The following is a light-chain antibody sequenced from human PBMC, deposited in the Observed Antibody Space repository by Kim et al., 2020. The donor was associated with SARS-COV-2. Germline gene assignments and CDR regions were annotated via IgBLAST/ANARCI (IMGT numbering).Light chain of an antibody. V-gene: IGKV3-20*01. J-gene: IGKJ1*01. CDR2: GAS. Sequence: SPGERASLSCRASQSVTRNFLAWYQQKPGHAPRILIYGASIRATGIPDRFSGSGSATDFTLTISRLEPEDFAVYYCHQYDTSPRTFGQGTKVDIK. CDR1: QSVTRNF. CDR3: HQYDTSPRT.